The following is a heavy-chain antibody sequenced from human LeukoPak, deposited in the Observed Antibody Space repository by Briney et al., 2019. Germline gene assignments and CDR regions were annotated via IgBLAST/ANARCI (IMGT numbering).Heavy chain of an antibody. V-gene: IGHV3-48*03. D-gene: IGHD3-16*01. CDR1: GFTFSSYE. Sequence: GGSLRLSCAASGFTFSSYEMDWVRQAPGKGLEWLSYISGGGDTIYYAGSVRGRFTISRDNAKNSLFLQMNSLRAEDTAVYYCASLWGTPPFGYWGQGTLVTVSS. CDR3: ASLWGTPPFGY. CDR2: ISGGGDTI. J-gene: IGHJ4*02.